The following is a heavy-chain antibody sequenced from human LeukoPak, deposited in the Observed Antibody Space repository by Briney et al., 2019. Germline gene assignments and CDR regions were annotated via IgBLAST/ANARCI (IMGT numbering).Heavy chain of an antibody. CDR3: ARDDVGNNDY. D-gene: IGHD3-16*01. CDR2: IKQDGSEK. CDR1: GFTFSSYW. Sequence: PGGSLRLSCAASGFTFSSYWRSWVRQAPGKGLEWVANIKQDGSEKYYVDSVKGRFTISRDNAKNSLYLQMNSLRAEDTAVYYCARDDVGNNDYWGQGTLVTVSS. J-gene: IGHJ4*02. V-gene: IGHV3-7*01.